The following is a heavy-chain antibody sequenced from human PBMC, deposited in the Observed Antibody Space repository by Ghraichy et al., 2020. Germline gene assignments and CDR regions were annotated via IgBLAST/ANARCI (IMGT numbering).Heavy chain of an antibody. Sequence: SQTLSLTCTVSGGSVSSGSYYWSWIRQPPGKGLEWIGYIYYSGSTKYNPSLKSRVTISVDTSKKQFSLKLSSVTAADTAVYYCARGLYYSSTSCYDYWGQGTLVTVSS. J-gene: IGHJ4*02. D-gene: IGHD2-2*01. CDR1: GGSVSSGSYY. V-gene: IGHV4-61*01. CDR2: IYYSGST. CDR3: ARGLYYSSTSCYDY.